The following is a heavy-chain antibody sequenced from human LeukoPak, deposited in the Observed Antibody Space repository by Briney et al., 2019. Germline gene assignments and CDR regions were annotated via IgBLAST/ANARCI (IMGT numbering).Heavy chain of an antibody. CDR2: ISSSSSYI. J-gene: IGHJ4*02. D-gene: IGHD2-2*01. CDR3: AKAVVVVPAATPFDY. Sequence: GGSLRLSCAASGFTFSSYSMNWVRQAPGKGLEWVSSISSSSSYIYYADSVKGRFTISRDNSKNTLYLQMNSLRAEDTAVYYCAKAVVVVPAATPFDYWGQGTLVTVSS. V-gene: IGHV3-21*04. CDR1: GFTFSSYS.